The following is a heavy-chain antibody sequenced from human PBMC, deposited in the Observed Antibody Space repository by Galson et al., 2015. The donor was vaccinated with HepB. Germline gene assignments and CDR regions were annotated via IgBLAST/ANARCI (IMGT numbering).Heavy chain of an antibody. V-gene: IGHV4-4*02. D-gene: IGHD2-2*01. Sequence: SETLSLTCAVSGGSISSSNWWSWVRQPPGKGLEWIGEIYHSGSTNYNPSLKSRVTISVDKSKNQFSLKLSSVTAADTAVYYCARALRNLSFDIVVVPAATLYYFDYWGQGTLVTVSS. J-gene: IGHJ4*02. CDR2: IYHSGST. CDR3: ARALRNLSFDIVVVPAATLYYFDY. CDR1: GGSISSSNW.